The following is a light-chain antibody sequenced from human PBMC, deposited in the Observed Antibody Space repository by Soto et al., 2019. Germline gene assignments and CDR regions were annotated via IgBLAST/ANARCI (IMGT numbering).Light chain of an antibody. V-gene: IGKV4-1*01. Sequence: DIVMTQSPDSLAVSLGERATINCKSSQSLLYSSNNRDSLAWYQQKPGLPPKLLIYWASIRASGVPDRFSGGGSGTDFTLTISSLQAEDVAVYYCQQYYSTMYTFGQETKVDIK. CDR1: QSLLYSSNNRDS. CDR3: QQYYSTMYT. J-gene: IGKJ2*01. CDR2: WAS.